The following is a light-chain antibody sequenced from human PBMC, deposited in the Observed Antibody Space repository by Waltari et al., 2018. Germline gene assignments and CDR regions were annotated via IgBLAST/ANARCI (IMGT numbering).Light chain of an antibody. CDR1: QSVVFSSNNKNY. J-gene: IGKJ2*01. CDR2: WAS. V-gene: IGKV4-1*01. CDR3: QQCYTFPYT. Sequence: DIVLTQSPDSLAVSLGEWATINCKSSQSVVFSSNNKNYLAWYHQKPGQPPKLLITWASTRESGVPDRFSGSGSETDFTLTISSLQAEDVAVYYCQQCYTFPYTFGQGTKLEIK.